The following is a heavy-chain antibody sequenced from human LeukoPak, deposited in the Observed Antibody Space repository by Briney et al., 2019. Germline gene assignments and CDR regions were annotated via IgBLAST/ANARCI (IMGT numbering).Heavy chain of an antibody. V-gene: IGHV4-39*07. J-gene: IGHJ6*03. CDR3: ARLPLSIAGTTSSYYYYYMDV. CDR1: GGSISSSSYY. Sequence: SETLSLTCTVSGGSISSSSYYWGWVRQPPGKGLEWVGSIYYSGSTYYNPSLKSRVTISVDTSKNQLSLKLSSVTAADTAVYYCARLPLSIAGTTSSYYYYYMDVWGKGATVTVSS. CDR2: IYYSGST. D-gene: IGHD1-7*01.